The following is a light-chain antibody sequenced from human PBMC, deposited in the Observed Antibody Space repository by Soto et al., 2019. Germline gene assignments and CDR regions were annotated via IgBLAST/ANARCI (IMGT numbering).Light chain of an antibody. CDR2: AAS. V-gene: IGKV1-27*01. J-gene: IGKJ3*01. CDR3: QKYDSAPLT. CDR1: QGISKY. Sequence: DIQMTQSPSSLSASVGDRVTITCRASQGISKYLAWYQQKPGKVPKLLIYAASTLQSGVPSRFSGSGSGTDSTLTISSLQPEDVATYYCQKYDSAPLTFGPGTKVDVK.